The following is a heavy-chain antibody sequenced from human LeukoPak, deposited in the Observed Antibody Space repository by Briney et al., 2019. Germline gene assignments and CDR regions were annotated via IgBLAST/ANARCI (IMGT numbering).Heavy chain of an antibody. D-gene: IGHD1-26*01. CDR1: GYTFTGYY. CDR3: ARDLVGAHFDY. J-gene: IGHJ4*02. V-gene: IGHV7-4-1*02. Sequence: ASVKVSCKASGYTFTGYYMHWVRQAPGQGLEWMGWINTNTGNPTYAQGFTGRFVFSLDTSVSTAYLQISSLKAEDTAVYYCARDLVGAHFDYWGQGTLVTVSS. CDR2: INTNTGNP.